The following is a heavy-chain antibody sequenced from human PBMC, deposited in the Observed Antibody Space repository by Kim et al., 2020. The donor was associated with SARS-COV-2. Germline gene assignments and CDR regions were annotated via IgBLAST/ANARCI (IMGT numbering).Heavy chain of an antibody. CDR2: INSDGSST. Sequence: GGSLRLSCAASGFTFSSYWMHWVRQAPGKGLVWVSRINSDGSSTSYADSVKGRFTISRDNAKNTLYLQMNSLRAEDTAVYYCARDPRGPYYYYGMDVWGQGTTVTVSS. CDR1: GFTFSSYW. V-gene: IGHV3-74*01. CDR3: ARDPRGPYYYYGMDV. J-gene: IGHJ6*02.